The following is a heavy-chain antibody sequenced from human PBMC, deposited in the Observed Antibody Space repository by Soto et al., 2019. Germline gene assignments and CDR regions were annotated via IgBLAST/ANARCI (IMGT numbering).Heavy chain of an antibody. J-gene: IGHJ6*02. Sequence: EVQLVESGGGLVQPGGSLRLSCAGSGFTLSDHYIDWVRQAPGKGLEWVGRSRDKAQGYSTAYAASVEGRFTTSRDESKNSVYLQMNSLKTEDTAVYYCAKGILSATIGPYAMDVWGQGTTVTVSS. CDR1: GFTLSDHY. D-gene: IGHD3-16*01. CDR3: AKGILSATIGPYAMDV. CDR2: SRDKAQGYST. V-gene: IGHV3-72*01.